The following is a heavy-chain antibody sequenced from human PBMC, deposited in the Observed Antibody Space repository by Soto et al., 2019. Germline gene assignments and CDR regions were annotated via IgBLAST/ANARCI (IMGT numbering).Heavy chain of an antibody. CDR3: ARDILSGGAYPDY. CDR2: ISSGSSYI. J-gene: IGHJ4*02. CDR1: GFTFSSYT. D-gene: IGHD3-10*01. Sequence: PGGSLRLSCAASGFTFSSYTMNWVRQAPGKGLEWISSISSGSSYIYYAGSVKGRFTISRDNAKNSLFLQMNGLRIEDTAVYYCARDILSGGAYPDYWGQGTKVTVSS. V-gene: IGHV3-21*01.